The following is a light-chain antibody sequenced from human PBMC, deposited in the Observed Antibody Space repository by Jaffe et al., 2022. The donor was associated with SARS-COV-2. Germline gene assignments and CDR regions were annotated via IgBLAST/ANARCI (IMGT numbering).Light chain of an antibody. J-gene: IGKJ2*01. V-gene: IGKV3-20*01. CDR1: QSVISNY. CDR2: GTS. Sequence: EIVLTQSPGTLALSPGERVTLSCRASQSVISNYLAWYQQKPGQAPRLLIHGTSNRATGIPDRFSGSGSGTDFTLTISRLEPEDFAVYYCQQFGSGNSPRYSFGQGTKLEIK. CDR3: QQFGSGNSPRYS.